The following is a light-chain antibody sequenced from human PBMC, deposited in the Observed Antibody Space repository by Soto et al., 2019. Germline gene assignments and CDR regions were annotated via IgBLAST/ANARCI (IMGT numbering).Light chain of an antibody. V-gene: IGKV1-39*01. CDR2: GAS. CDR1: QTFSNF. J-gene: IGKJ4*01. CDR3: QQSSSTPQT. Sequence: DIQMTQSPSSLSASVGDRVTITCRASQTFSNFLNWYQQKPGKAPKLLVHGASSLQSGVPSRFSGSGSGTDFTLTITSLQPEDSATYYCQQSSSTPQTFGGGTRVEVK.